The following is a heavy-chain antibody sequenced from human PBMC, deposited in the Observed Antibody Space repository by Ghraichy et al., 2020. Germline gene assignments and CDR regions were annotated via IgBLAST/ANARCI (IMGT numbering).Heavy chain of an antibody. CDR1: GGSISSYY. Sequence: LTCTFSGGSISSYYWSWIRQPPGKGLEWIGYIYYSGSTNYNPSLKSRVTISVDTSKNQFSLKLSSVTAADTAVYYCARAPGGSIVGATIGMDVWGQGTTVTVSS. CDR3: ARAPGGSIVGATIGMDV. J-gene: IGHJ6*02. CDR2: IYYSGST. D-gene: IGHD1-26*01. V-gene: IGHV4-59*01.